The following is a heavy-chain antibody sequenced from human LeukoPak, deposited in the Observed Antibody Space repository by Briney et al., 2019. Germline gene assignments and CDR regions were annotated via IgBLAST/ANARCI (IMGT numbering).Heavy chain of an antibody. CDR1: GFTFSSYA. J-gene: IGHJ4*02. CDR3: AAQQLAGY. V-gene: IGHV3-21*01. D-gene: IGHD6-13*01. CDR2: ISSSSSYI. Sequence: GSLRLSCAASGFTFSSYAMSWVRQAPGKGLEWVSSISSSSSYIYYADSVKGRFTISRDNAKNSLYLQMNSLRAEDTAVYYCAAQQLAGYWGQGTLVTVSS.